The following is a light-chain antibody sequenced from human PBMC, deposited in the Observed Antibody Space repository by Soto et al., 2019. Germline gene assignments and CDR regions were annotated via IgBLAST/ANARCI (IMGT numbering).Light chain of an antibody. Sequence: DIQMTQSPSTLSASIGDRVTITCRASQTISDWLAWHQQKPGKAPKLLIYKASSLESGVPSRFSGSGSGTEFTLTISSLQPDDFAVYYCQQYNNWPPITFGQGTRLEIK. CDR1: QTISDW. CDR3: QQYNNWPPIT. CDR2: KAS. J-gene: IGKJ5*01. V-gene: IGKV1-5*03.